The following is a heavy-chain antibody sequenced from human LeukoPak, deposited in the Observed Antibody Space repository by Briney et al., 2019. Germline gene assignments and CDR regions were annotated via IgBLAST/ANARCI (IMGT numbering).Heavy chain of an antibody. J-gene: IGHJ4*02. CDR2: IGTAGDT. CDR1: GFTFSSYD. V-gene: IGHV3-13*01. CDR3: ARSSYCSSTSCYRYYFDY. Sequence: PGGSLRLSCAASGFTFSSYDMHWVRQATGKGLEWVSAIGTAGDTYYPGSVKGRFTISRENAKNSLYLQMNSLRAGDTAVYYCARSSYCSSTSCYRYYFDYWGQGTLVTVSS. D-gene: IGHD2-2*01.